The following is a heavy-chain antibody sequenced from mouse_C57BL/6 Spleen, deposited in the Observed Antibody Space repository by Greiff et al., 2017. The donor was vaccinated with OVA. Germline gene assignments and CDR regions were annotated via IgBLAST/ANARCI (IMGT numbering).Heavy chain of an antibody. J-gene: IGHJ3*01. CDR3: ARGTIYDYGGGFAY. Sequence: EVMLVESGGGLVKPGGSLKLSCAASGFTFSDYGMHWVRQAPEKGLEWVAYISSGSSTIYYADTVKGRFTISRDNAKNTPFLQMTSLRSEDPARYYCARGTIYDYGGGFAYWGQGTLVTVSA. CDR2: ISSGSSTI. D-gene: IGHD2-4*01. CDR1: GFTFSDYG. V-gene: IGHV5-17*01.